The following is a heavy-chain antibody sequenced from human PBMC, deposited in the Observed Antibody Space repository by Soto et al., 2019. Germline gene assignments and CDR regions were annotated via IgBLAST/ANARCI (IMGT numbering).Heavy chain of an antibody. V-gene: IGHV4-30-4*01. CDR2: IYYSGST. J-gene: IGHJ4*02. Sequence: QVQLQESGPGLVKPSQTLSLTCTVSGGSISSGDYYWSWIRQPPGKGLEWIGYIYYSGSTYYNPSLKSRVTISVAPSKNQFSLKLSSVTAADTAVHYCASRGTTTYCSGGSCYARGFDYWGQGTLVTVSS. D-gene: IGHD2-15*01. CDR1: GGSISSGDYY. CDR3: ASRGTTTYCSGGSCYARGFDY.